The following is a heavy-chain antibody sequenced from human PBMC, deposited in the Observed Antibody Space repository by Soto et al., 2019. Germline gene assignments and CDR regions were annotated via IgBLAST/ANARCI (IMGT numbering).Heavy chain of an antibody. V-gene: IGHV4-39*01. CDR1: GGSISSSSYY. CDR2: IYYSGST. J-gene: IGHJ4*02. D-gene: IGHD3-3*01. Sequence: SETLSLTCTVSGGSISSSSYYWGWIRQPPGKGLEWIGSIYYSGSTYYNPSLKSRVTISVDTSKNQFSLKLSSVTAADTAVYYCARSVWSGYHANSFWGQGTLVTVSS. CDR3: ARSVWSGYHANSF.